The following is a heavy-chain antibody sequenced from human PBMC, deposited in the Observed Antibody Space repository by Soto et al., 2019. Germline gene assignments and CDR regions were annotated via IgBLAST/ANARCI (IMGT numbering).Heavy chain of an antibody. CDR3: ARGLFPFDY. Sequence: QVQLVQSGAEVKKPGASVKVSCKASGYTFTSYDIHWVRQAPGQRLEWMGWINAGNGNTKYSQKFQGRVTITRDTSGSTAYMELSSLRSEATAVYYCARGLFPFDYWGQGTLVTVSS. V-gene: IGHV1-3*01. CDR1: GYTFTSYD. CDR2: INAGNGNT. J-gene: IGHJ4*02.